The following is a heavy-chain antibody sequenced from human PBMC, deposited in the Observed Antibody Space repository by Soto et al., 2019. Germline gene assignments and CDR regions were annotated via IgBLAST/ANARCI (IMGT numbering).Heavy chain of an antibody. D-gene: IGHD3-10*01. CDR2: INHSGST. V-gene: IGHV4-34*01. CDR1: GGSFSGYY. Sequence: QVQLQQWGAGLLKPSETLSLTCAVYGGSFSGYYWSWIRQPPGKGLEWIGEINHSGSTKYNPSLKSRVTISVDTSKNQFSLKLSTVTAADTAVYYCARGGDVVGDGIDVWGQGTTVTVSS. CDR3: ARGGDVVGDGIDV. J-gene: IGHJ6*02.